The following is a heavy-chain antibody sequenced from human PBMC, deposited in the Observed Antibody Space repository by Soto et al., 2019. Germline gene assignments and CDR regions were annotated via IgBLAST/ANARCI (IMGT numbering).Heavy chain of an antibody. CDR2: TIPMFGTP. V-gene: IGHV1-69*01. CDR1: GGTFSKYA. J-gene: IGHJ6*02. D-gene: IGHD3-22*01. CDR3: ARPLRDRNFYYGMAV. Sequence: QVQLVQSGAEMQQPGASVRVSCKASGGTFSKYAFSWVRQAPGQGLEWLGGTIPMFGTPNYAQKFQGSVAISAEESTATAYMESSSLRSEDTAVYFCARPLRDRNFYYGMAVWGQATTATVSS.